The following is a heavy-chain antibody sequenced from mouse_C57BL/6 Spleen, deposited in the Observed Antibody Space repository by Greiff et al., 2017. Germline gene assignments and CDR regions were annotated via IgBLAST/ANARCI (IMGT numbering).Heavy chain of an antibody. V-gene: IGHV5-17*01. Sequence: EVKLVESGGGLVKPGGSLKLSCAASGFTFSDYGMHWVRQAPEKGLEWVAYISSGSSTIYYADTVKGRFTISRDNAKNTLFLQMTSLRSEDTAMYYCARGAYGYYYFDYWGQGTTLTVSS. CDR1: GFTFSDYG. J-gene: IGHJ2*01. CDR3: ARGAYGYYYFDY. D-gene: IGHD2-2*01. CDR2: ISSGSSTI.